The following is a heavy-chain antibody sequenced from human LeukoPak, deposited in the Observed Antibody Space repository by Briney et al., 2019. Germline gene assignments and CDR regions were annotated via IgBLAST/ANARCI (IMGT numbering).Heavy chain of an antibody. Sequence: PGRSLRLSCAASGFTFDDYAMHWVRQAPGKGLEWVSGISWNSGSIGYVDSVKGRFTISRDNAKNSLYLQMNSLRAEDTAVYYCAIPSAGYSYGYSFVYWGQGTLVTVSS. CDR3: AIPSAGYSYGYSFVY. CDR2: ISWNSGSI. J-gene: IGHJ4*02. V-gene: IGHV3-9*01. D-gene: IGHD5-18*01. CDR1: GFTFDDYA.